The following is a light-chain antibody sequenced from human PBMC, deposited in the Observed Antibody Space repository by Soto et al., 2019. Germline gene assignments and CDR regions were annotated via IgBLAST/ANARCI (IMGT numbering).Light chain of an antibody. CDR2: GAS. CDR1: QSVSTS. CDR3: QQRSDWLT. V-gene: IGKV3-11*01. J-gene: IGKJ4*01. Sequence: ETVLTQSPATLSLSPGEGATLSCRASQSVSTSLAWYQQKPGQAPRLLIYGASRRAAGIPGRFSGSGSGTDFTLTISSLEPEDFAVYYCQQRSDWLTFGGGTKVDIK.